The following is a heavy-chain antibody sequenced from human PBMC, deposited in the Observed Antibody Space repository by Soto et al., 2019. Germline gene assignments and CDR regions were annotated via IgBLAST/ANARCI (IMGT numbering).Heavy chain of an antibody. CDR2: IYPGDSDT. J-gene: IGHJ6*02. CDR3: ARTSAAGKYYYGMDV. V-gene: IGHV5-51*01. D-gene: IGHD6-13*01. Sequence: PGESLKISCKGSGYHFTNYWIGWVRQMPGKGLEWMGIIYPGDSDTRYSSSFQGQVTISADKSISTAYLQWSSLKASDTAMYYCARTSAAGKYYYGMDVWGQGTMVTVSS. CDR1: GYHFTNYW.